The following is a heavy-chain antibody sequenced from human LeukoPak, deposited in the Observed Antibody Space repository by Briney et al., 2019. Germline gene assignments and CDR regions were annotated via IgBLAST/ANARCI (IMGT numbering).Heavy chain of an antibody. V-gene: IGHV3-23*01. D-gene: IGHD5-24*01. CDR2: ISGSGGST. Sequence: GGSLRLSCAASGFTFSSYAMSWVRQAPGKGLEWVSAISGSGGSTYYADSVKGRFTISRDNSKNTLYLQMNSLRAEDTAVYYCARVRDGYNQIRNAFDIWGQGTMVTVSS. CDR1: GFTFSSYA. CDR3: ARVRDGYNQIRNAFDI. J-gene: IGHJ3*02.